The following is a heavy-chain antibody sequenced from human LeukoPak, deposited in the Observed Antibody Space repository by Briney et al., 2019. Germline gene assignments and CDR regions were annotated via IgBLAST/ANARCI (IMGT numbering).Heavy chain of an antibody. CDR2: ISHSGST. V-gene: IGHV4-34*01. J-gene: IGHJ4*02. CDR3: ARVGDQYSSSPLNYFDY. CDR1: GGSFSGYY. D-gene: IGHD6-13*01. Sequence: PSESLSLTCAVSGGSFSGYYWSWIRQPPGKGLEWIGEISHSGSTNYNPSLKSRVTISVDTSKNQFSLKLSSVTAADTAVYYCARVGDQYSSSPLNYFDYWGQGTLVTVSS.